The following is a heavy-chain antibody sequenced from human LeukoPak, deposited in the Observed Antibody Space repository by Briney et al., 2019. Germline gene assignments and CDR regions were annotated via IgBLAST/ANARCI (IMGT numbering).Heavy chain of an antibody. CDR1: GFTFSSYG. CDR2: ISYDGSNK. D-gene: IGHD5/OR15-5a*01. Sequence: SGGSLRLSCAASGFTFSSYGMHWVRQAPGKGLEWVAVISYDGSNKYYADSVKGRFTFSRDNSKNTLYLQMNSLRAEDTAVYYCAKDLRGSYGMDVWGQGTTVTVSS. J-gene: IGHJ6*02. V-gene: IGHV3-30*18. CDR3: AKDLRGSYGMDV.